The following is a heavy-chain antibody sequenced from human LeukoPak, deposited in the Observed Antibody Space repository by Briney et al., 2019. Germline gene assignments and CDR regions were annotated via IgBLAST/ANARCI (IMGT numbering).Heavy chain of an antibody. CDR1: GFTFSSYA. D-gene: IGHD4-11*01. CDR3: ARGRQCDF. J-gene: IGHJ4*02. V-gene: IGHV3-30*04. CDR2: ISYDGSNK. Sequence: QPGGSLRLSCAASGFTFSSYAMHWVRQAPGKGLEWVAVISYDGSNKYYADSVKGRFTISRDNSKNTLYLQMNSLRAEDTAVYYCARGRQCDFWGQGTLVTVSS.